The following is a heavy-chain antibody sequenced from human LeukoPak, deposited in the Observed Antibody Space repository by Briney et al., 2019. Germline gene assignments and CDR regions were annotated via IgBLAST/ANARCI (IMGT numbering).Heavy chain of an antibody. CDR2: ISGSGGST. J-gene: IGHJ4*02. V-gene: IGHV3-23*01. D-gene: IGHD6-13*01. CDR1: GFTFSSYA. CDR3: AKDQAAAGTGFDFDY. Sequence: GGSLRLSCAASGFTFSSYAMSWVRQAPGQGLEWVSAISGSGGSTYYADSVKGRFTLSRDNSKNTLYLQMSSLRAEDTAVYYCAKDQAAAGTGFDFDYWGQGTLVTVSS.